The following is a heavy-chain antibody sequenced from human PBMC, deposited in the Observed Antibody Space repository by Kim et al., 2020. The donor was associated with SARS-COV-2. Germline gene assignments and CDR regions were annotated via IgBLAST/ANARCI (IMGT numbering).Heavy chain of an antibody. CDR2: ISGSGGST. Sequence: GGSLRLSCAASGFTFSSYAMSWVRQAPGKGLEWVSAISGSGGSTYYADSVKGRFTISRDNSKNTLYLQMNSLRAEDTAVYYCAKTGWYYYDSSGYYFLDYWGQGTLVTVSS. CDR1: GFTFSSYA. D-gene: IGHD3-22*01. V-gene: IGHV3-23*01. J-gene: IGHJ4*02. CDR3: AKTGWYYYDSSGYYFLDY.